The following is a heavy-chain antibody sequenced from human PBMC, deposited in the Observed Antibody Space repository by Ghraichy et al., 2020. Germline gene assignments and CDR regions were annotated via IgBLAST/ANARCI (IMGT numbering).Heavy chain of an antibody. CDR3: ARHGYSGYDIGYYFDY. J-gene: IGHJ4*02. D-gene: IGHD5-12*01. CDR2: MYYSGRT. V-gene: IGHV4-39*01. Sequence: ETLSLTCTVSGGSISNTIYYWGWIRQPPGKGLEWIGSMYYSGRTYYNPSLKSRVTISVDTSKNQFSLKLSSVTAADTAFYYCARHGYSGYDIGYYFDYWGQGTLVTVSS. CDR1: GGSISNTIYY.